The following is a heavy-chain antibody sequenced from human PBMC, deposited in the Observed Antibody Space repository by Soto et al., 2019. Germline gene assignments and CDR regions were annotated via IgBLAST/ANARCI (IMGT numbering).Heavy chain of an antibody. CDR1: GYTFTSYG. V-gene: IGHV1-18*01. J-gene: IGHJ3*02. CDR3: ARRVRHIEFGGVKHLEDAFDI. D-gene: IGHD3-16*01. CDR2: ISAYNGNT. Sequence: ASVKVSCKASGYTFTSYGISWVRQAPGQGLEWMGWISAYNGNTNYAQKLQGRVTMTTDTSTSTAYMELRSLRSDDTAVYYCARRVRHIEFGGVKHLEDAFDIWGQGTMVTVSS.